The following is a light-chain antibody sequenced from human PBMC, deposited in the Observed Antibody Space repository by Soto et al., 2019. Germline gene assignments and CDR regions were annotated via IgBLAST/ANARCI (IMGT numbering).Light chain of an antibody. CDR2: GAS. CDR1: QSISSW. J-gene: IGKJ1*01. Sequence: DIQITQSPSTLSGSVGARVSITCRASQSISSWLAWYQQKPGKAPKLLIYGASSLESGVPPRFSGDGSETDFTLTISSLQRDDFGTYYCQQYSRWWSFGQGTKVDIK. CDR3: QQYSRWWS. V-gene: IGKV1-5*03.